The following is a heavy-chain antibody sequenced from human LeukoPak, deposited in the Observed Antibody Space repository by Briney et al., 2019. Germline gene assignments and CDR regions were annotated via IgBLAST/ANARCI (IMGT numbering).Heavy chain of an antibody. V-gene: IGHV4-31*03. CDR1: GGSISSGGYY. CDR2: IYYSGST. D-gene: IGHD3-3*01. CDR3: ARDSRGSGYLNWFDP. J-gene: IGHJ5*02. Sequence: PSETLSLACTVSGGSISSGGYYWSWIRQHPGKGLEWIGYIYYSGSTYYNPSLKSRVTISVDTSKNQFSLKLSPVTAADTAVYYCARDSRGSGYLNWFDPWGQGTLVTVSS.